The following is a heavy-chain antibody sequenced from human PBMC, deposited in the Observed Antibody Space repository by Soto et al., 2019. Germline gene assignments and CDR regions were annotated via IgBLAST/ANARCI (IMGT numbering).Heavy chain of an antibody. CDR3: ARAYCGGDCYYAEAAFDI. D-gene: IGHD2-21*02. Sequence: SETLSLTCTVSGGSISSGGYYWSWIRQHPGKGLEWIGYIYYSGSTYYNPSLKSRVTISVDTSKNQFSLKLSSVTAADTAVYYCARAYCGGDCYYAEAAFDIWGQGTMVTVS. CDR2: IYYSGST. J-gene: IGHJ3*02. CDR1: GGSISSGGYY. V-gene: IGHV4-31*03.